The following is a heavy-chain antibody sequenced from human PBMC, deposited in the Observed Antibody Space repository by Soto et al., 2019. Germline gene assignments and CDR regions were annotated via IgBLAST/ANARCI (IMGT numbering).Heavy chain of an antibody. D-gene: IGHD3-10*01. CDR1: GGSISSGDYY. J-gene: IGHJ6*02. CDR2: IYYSGST. CDR3: ARGNYYYYYYYGMDV. Sequence: QVQLQESGPGLVKPSQTLSLTCTVSGGSISSGDYYWSWIRQPPGKGLEWIGYIYYSGSTYYNPSLKSRVTIXEDXSXNQFSLKLSSVTAADTAVYYCARGNYYYYYYYGMDVWGQGTTVTVSS. V-gene: IGHV4-30-4*01.